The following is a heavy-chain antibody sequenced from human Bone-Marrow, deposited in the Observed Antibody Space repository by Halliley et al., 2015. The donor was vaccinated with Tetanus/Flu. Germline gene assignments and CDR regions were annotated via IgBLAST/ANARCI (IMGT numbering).Heavy chain of an antibody. CDR3: ARRPQMFGSGAYFDY. D-gene: IGHD3-10*01. CDR2: INPTTGGP. J-gene: IGHJ4*02. Sequence: MGWINPTTGGPHYAQKFQGRITMTRDTTIGTAYMELSRLTSDDTAIYYCARRPQMFGSGAYFDYWGQGSRVIVSS. V-gene: IGHV1-2*02.